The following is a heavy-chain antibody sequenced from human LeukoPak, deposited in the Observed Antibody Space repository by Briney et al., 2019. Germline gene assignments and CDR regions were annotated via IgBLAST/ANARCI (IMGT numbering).Heavy chain of an antibody. CDR2: INHRGST. CDR3: ARGQGVTVIKVGKNWFDP. CDR1: GGSFSGYY. V-gene: IGHV4-34*01. Sequence: SETLSLTCAVYGGSFSGYYWSWIRQPPGKGLEWIGEINHRGSTNYNPSLKSRITISVDTSKNQFSLKLSSVTAADTGVYYCARGQGVTVIKVGKNWFDPWSQGTQVIVSP. D-gene: IGHD3-22*01. J-gene: IGHJ5*02.